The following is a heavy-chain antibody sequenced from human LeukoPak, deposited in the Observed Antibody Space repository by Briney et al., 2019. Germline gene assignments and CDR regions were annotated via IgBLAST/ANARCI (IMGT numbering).Heavy chain of an antibody. J-gene: IGHJ4*02. V-gene: IGHV1-46*03. CDR1: GYTFTSYY. CDR2: INPSGGGT. D-gene: IGHD5-12*01. CDR3: ARSLGKYSGYGAGFDY. Sequence: ASVKVSCKASGYTFTSYYMHWVRQAPGQGLEWMGIINPSGGGTSYAQKFQGRVTMTRDTSTSTVYMELSSLRSEDTAVYYCARSLGKYSGYGAGFDYWGQGTLVTVSS.